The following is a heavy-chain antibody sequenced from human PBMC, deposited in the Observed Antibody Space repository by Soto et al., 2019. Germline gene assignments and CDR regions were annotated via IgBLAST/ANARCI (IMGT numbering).Heavy chain of an antibody. CDR3: ASPSHFRSGRHHFDY. Sequence: PSETLSLTCAVYGGSFSGDYWSWIRQPPGKGLEWIGEINHSGSTNYNPSLKSRVTISVDTSKNQFSLKLSSATAADTAVYYCASPSHFRSGRHHFDYWGQGNLVTLAS. D-gene: IGHD3-3*02. V-gene: IGHV4-34*01. J-gene: IGHJ4*02. CDR2: INHSGST. CDR1: GGSFSGDY.